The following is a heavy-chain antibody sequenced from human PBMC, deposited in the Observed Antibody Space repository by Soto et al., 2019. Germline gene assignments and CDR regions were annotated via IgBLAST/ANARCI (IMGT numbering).Heavy chain of an antibody. CDR1: GFTFSSYG. J-gene: IGHJ4*02. Sequence: GGSLRLSXAASGFTFSSYGMHWVRQAPGKGLEWVAVIWYDGSNKYYADSVKGRFTISRDNSKNTLYLQMNSLRAEDTAVYYCAKPPPYCGRDCYPSQFDYWGQGTLVTVSS. D-gene: IGHD2-21*02. CDR3: AKPPPYCGRDCYPSQFDY. CDR2: IWYDGSNK. V-gene: IGHV3-33*06.